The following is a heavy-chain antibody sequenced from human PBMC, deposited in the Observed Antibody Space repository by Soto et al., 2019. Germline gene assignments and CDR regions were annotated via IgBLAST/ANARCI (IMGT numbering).Heavy chain of an antibody. CDR2: INPSGGST. CDR3: ARDSLYYYDSSGYYAVGDY. V-gene: IGHV1-46*01. CDR1: GYTFTSYY. Sequence: GASVKVSCKASGYTFTSYYMHWVRQAPGQGLEWMGIINPSGGSTSYAQKFQGRVTMTRDTSTSTVYMELSSLRSEDTAVYYCARDSLYYYDSSGYYAVGDYWGQGTLVTVSS. D-gene: IGHD3-22*01. J-gene: IGHJ4*02.